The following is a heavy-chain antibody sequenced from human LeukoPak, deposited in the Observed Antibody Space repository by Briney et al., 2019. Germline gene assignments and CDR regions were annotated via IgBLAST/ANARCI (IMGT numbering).Heavy chain of an antibody. CDR3: ARLLRGAVAGY. D-gene: IGHD6-19*01. V-gene: IGHV4-59*12. CDR1: GGSISSYY. CDR2: IYYSGST. Sequence: SETLSLTCTVSGGSISSYYRSWIRQPPGKGLEWIGYIYYSGSTNYNPSLKSRVTISVDTSKNQFSLKLSSVTAADTAVYYCARLLRGAVAGYWGQGTLVTVSS. J-gene: IGHJ4*02.